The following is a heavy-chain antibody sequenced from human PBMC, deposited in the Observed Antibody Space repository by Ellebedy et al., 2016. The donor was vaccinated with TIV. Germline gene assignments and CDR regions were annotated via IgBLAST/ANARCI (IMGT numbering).Heavy chain of an antibody. CDR1: GGSISSYY. J-gene: IGHJ5*02. V-gene: IGHV4-59*01. D-gene: IGHD5-12*01. Sequence: SETLSLXCTVSGGSISSYYWSWIRQPPGKGLEWIGYIYYSGSTNYNPSLKSRVTISVDTSKNQFSLKLSSVTAADTAVYYCAREGNSGYDLFDPWGQGTLVTVSS. CDR3: AREGNSGYDLFDP. CDR2: IYYSGST.